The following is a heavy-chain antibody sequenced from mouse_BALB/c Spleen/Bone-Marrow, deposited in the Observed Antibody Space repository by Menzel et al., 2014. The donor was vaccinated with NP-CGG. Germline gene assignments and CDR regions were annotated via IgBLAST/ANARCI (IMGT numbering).Heavy chain of an antibody. Sequence: EVKLVESGGGLVQPGGSLNLACVASGFDFGRYWMSWARQAPGKGLEWIGETNPGSSTIGYSPSLKDKFIISRDNAKNTLYLQMSKVRSEDTALYYCARLGHYGYHYNWGHGTTLTVSS. V-gene: IGHV4-2*02. D-gene: IGHD1-2*01. J-gene: IGHJ2*01. CDR1: GFDFGRYW. CDR2: TNPGSSTI. CDR3: ARLGHYGYHYN.